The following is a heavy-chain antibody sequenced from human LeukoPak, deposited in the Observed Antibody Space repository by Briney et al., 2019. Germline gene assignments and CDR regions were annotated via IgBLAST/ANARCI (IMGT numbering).Heavy chain of an antibody. CDR2: IIPIFGTA. J-gene: IGHJ2*01. CDR3: ARDCRITIFGVVTHPGYWYFDL. CDR1: GGTFSSYA. Sequence: SVKVSCKASGGTFSSYAISWVRQAPGQGLEWMGGIIPIFGTASYAQKFQGRVTITTDESTRTAYMELSSLRSEDTAVYYCARDCRITIFGVVTHPGYWYFDLWGRGTLVTVSS. D-gene: IGHD3-3*01. V-gene: IGHV1-69*05.